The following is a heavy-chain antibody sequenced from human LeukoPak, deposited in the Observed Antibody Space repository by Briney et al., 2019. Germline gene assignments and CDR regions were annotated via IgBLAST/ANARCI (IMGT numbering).Heavy chain of an antibody. CDR3: ARRRRSGSSTSCYDY. D-gene: IGHD2-2*01. V-gene: IGHV1-24*01. CDR1: GYTLTELS. Sequence: GASVKVSCKVSGYTLTELSMHWVRRAPGKGLEWMGGFDPEDGETIYAQKFQGRVTMTEDTSTSTAYMELRSLRSDDTAVYYCARRRRSGSSTSCYDYWGQGTLVTVSS. CDR2: FDPEDGET. J-gene: IGHJ4*02.